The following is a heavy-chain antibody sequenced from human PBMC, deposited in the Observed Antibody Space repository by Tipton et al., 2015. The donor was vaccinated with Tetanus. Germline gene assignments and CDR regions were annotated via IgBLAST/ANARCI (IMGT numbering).Heavy chain of an antibody. V-gene: IGHV4-4*07. D-gene: IGHD6-6*01. CDR1: GGSISSYY. Sequence: TLSLTCTVFGGSISSYYWSWIRQPAGKGLEWIGRIYTSGSTNYNPSLKSRVTMSVDTSKNQFSLKLSSVTAADTAVYYCAREYSSSSPPDYWGQGTLVTVSS. J-gene: IGHJ4*02. CDR3: AREYSSSSPPDY. CDR2: IYTSGST.